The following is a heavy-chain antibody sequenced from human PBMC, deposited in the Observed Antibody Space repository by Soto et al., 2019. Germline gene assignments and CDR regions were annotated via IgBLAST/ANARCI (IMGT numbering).Heavy chain of an antibody. V-gene: IGHV1-69*08. CDR2: IIPILGIA. Sequence: QVQLVQSGAEVKKPGSSLKVSCKASGSTFSSYTISWVRQAPGQGLEWMGRIIPILGIANYAQKFQGRVTITADKSTSTAYMELSSLRSEDTAVYYCARDSGVVAIWGQGTMVTVSS. D-gene: IGHD3-3*01. CDR1: GSTFSSYT. CDR3: ARDSGVVAI. J-gene: IGHJ3*02.